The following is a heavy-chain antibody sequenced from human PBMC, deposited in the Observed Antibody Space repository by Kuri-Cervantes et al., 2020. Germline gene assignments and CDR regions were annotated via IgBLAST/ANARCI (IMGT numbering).Heavy chain of an antibody. V-gene: IGHV1-18*01. Sequence: ASVKVSCKASGYTFTSYGISWVRQAPGQGLEWMGWISAYNGNTNYAQKLQGRVTMTTDTSTSTAYMELRSLRSDDTAVYYCARDTHIELEWLFFSTSGNYYYYGMDVWGQGTLVTVSS. D-gene: IGHD3-3*01. J-gene: IGHJ6*02. CDR2: ISAYNGNT. CDR3: ARDTHIELEWLFFSTSGNYYYYGMDV. CDR1: GYTFTSYG.